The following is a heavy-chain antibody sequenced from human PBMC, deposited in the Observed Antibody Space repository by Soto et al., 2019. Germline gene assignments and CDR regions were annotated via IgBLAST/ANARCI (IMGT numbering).Heavy chain of an antibody. CDR2: INADYGNT. CDR1: GYTFYSHS. CDR3: ARCIQGDYYHRMDV. V-gene: IGHV1-18*01. D-gene: IGHD5-18*01. Sequence: QAQLVQSGAEVKKPGASVKVSCKASGYTFYSHSISWVRQAPGQGLEWMGRINADYGNTQYAQKFRGRVTMTTDTPTTTVYMELTNLRSDHTAVYYCARCIQGDYYHRMDVWGQGTTVTVSS. J-gene: IGHJ6*02.